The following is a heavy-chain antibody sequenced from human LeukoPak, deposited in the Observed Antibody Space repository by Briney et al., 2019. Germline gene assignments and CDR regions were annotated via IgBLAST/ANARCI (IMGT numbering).Heavy chain of an antibody. Sequence: SETLSLTCAVYGGSFSGYYWSWIRQPPGKGLEWIGEINHSGSTNYNPSLKSRVTISVDTSKNQFSLKLSSVTAADTAVYYCARRGYDYVWGSYRYTDYWGQGTLVTVSS. CDR1: GGSFSGYY. CDR3: ARRGYDYVWGSYRYTDY. J-gene: IGHJ4*02. D-gene: IGHD3-16*02. CDR2: INHSGST. V-gene: IGHV4-34*01.